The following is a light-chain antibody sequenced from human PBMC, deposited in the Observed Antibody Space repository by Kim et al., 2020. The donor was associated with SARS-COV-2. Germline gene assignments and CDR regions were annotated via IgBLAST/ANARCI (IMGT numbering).Light chain of an antibody. CDR2: RDS. Sequence: SVALGQTARITGGGNNMGSKSVHWYQKKPGQAPVLVSYRDSNRPSGIPERFSGSNSGNTATLTISRAQAGDEADYYCQVWDSSTYVFGTGTKVTVL. V-gene: IGLV3-9*01. CDR1: NMGSKS. CDR3: QVWDSSTYV. J-gene: IGLJ1*01.